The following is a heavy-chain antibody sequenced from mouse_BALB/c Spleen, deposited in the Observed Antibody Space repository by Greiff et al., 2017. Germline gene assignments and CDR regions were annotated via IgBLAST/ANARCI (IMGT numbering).Heavy chain of an antibody. J-gene: IGHJ1*01. CDR3: ARDREYFDV. CDR2: ISDGGSYT. Sequence: EVQGVESGGGLVKPGGSLKLSCAASGFTFSDYYMYWVRQTPEKRLEWVATISDGGSYTYYPDSVKGRFTISRDNAKNNLYLQMSSLKSEDTAMYYCARDREYFDVWGAGTTVTVSS. CDR1: GFTFSDYY. V-gene: IGHV5-4*02.